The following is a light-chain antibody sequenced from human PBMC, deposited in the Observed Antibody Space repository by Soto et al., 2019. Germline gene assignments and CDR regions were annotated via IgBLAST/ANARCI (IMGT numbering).Light chain of an antibody. J-gene: IGLJ2*01. Sequence: QSVLTQPASVSGSPGQSITLSCTGTSSDIGGYDYVSWYQRHPGKAPKLIIYDVNNRPSGVSNRFSGSKSGNTASLTISGLQAEDEADYYCTSYASGSSHVVFGGGTKLTGL. CDR1: SSDIGGYDY. CDR2: DVN. CDR3: TSYASGSSHVV. V-gene: IGLV2-14*01.